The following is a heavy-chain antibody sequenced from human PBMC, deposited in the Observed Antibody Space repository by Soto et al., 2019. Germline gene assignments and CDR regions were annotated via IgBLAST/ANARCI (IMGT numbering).Heavy chain of an antibody. CDR2: ISGSGGST. J-gene: IGHJ6*02. CDR3: ASGFGELDYGMDV. V-gene: IGHV3-23*01. CDR1: GFTFRSYA. D-gene: IGHD3-10*01. Sequence: TGGSLRLSCAASGFTFRSYAMSWVRQAPGKGLEWVSAISGSGGSTYYADSVKGRFTISRDNSKNTLYLQMNSLRAEDTAVYYCASGFGELDYGMDVWGQGTTVTVS.